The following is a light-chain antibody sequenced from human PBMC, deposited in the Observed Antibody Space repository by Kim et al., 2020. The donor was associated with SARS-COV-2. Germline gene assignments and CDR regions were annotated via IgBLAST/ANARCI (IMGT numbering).Light chain of an antibody. V-gene: IGLV1-40*01. J-gene: IGLJ2*01. CDR2: GNS. CDR3: QSYDSSLSVVV. Sequence: QRVTISCTGRSSNIGTGFDVHWYQHVPGTAPKLLIFGNSNRPSGVPDRFSGSKSGTSASLAITGLQAEDEADYYCQSYDSSLSVVVFGGGTQLTVL. CDR1: SSNIGTGFD.